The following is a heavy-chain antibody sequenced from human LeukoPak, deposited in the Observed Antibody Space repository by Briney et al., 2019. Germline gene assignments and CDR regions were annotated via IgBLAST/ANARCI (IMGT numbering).Heavy chain of an antibody. Sequence: SLKVSCKASVYTFTGYYLHWVRQAPGQGPEWMGWINPNSGGTNYAQKFQGRVTMTRDTSISTAYMELSRLRYDDTAVYYCASDPTTVITGTWGQGTLVTVSS. CDR3: ASDPTTVITGT. CDR1: VYTFTGYY. CDR2: INPNSGGT. V-gene: IGHV1-2*02. D-gene: IGHD4-23*01. J-gene: IGHJ5*02.